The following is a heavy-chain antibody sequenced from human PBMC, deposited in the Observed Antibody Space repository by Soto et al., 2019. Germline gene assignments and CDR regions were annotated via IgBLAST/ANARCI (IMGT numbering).Heavy chain of an antibody. CDR2: IYYSGST. Sequence: QLQLQESGPGLVKPSETLSLTCTVSGGSISSSSYYWGWIRQPPGKGLEWIGSIYYSGSTYYNPSLKSRVTLSVDTSKNQFSLKLSSVTAADTAVYYCASALYYGSDYFDYWGQGTLVTVSS. D-gene: IGHD3-10*01. CDR3: ASALYYGSDYFDY. J-gene: IGHJ4*02. V-gene: IGHV4-39*01. CDR1: GGSISSSSYY.